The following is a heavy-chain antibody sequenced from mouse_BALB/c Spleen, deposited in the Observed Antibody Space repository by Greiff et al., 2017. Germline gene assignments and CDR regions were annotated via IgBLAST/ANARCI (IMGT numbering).Heavy chain of an antibody. CDR2: IWSGGST. Sequence: VQRVESGPGLVQPSQSLSITCTVSGFSLTSYGVHWVRQSPGKGLEWLGVIWSGGSTDYNAAFISRLSISKDNSKSQVFFKMNSLQADDTAIYYCARKGGYYGSSGAMDDWGQGTSVTVSS. V-gene: IGHV2-4-1*01. CDR1: GFSLTSYG. J-gene: IGHJ4*01. D-gene: IGHD1-1*01. CDR3: ARKGGYYGSSGAMDD.